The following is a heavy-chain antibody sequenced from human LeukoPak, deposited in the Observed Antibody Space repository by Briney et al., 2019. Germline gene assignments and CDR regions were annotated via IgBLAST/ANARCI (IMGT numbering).Heavy chain of an antibody. V-gene: IGHV3-21*01. CDR2: ISSSSSYI. Sequence: GGSLRLSCAASGFTFSSYSMNWVRQAPGKGVEWVSSISSSSSYIYYEDSVKGRFTISRDNAKNSLYLQMNSLRAEDTAVYYCAREYSGYGGGFDYWGQGTLVTVSS. CDR1: GFTFSSYS. CDR3: AREYSGYGGGFDY. J-gene: IGHJ4*02. D-gene: IGHD5-12*01.